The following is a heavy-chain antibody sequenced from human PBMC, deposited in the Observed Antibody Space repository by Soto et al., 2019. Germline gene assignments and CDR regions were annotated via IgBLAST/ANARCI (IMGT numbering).Heavy chain of an antibody. D-gene: IGHD3-9*01. J-gene: IGHJ5*02. V-gene: IGHV1-69*02. Sequence: SVKVSCKASGGTFSSYTISWVRQAPGQGLEWMGRIIPILGIANYAQKFQGRVTITADKSTSTAYMELSSLRSEDTAVYYCARVNYDILTGQNWFDPWGQGTLVTVSS. CDR1: GGTFSSYT. CDR2: IIPILGIA. CDR3: ARVNYDILTGQNWFDP.